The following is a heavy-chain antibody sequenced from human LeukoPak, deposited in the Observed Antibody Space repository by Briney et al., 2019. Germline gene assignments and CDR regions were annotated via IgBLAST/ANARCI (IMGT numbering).Heavy chain of an antibody. CDR2: VTGSGGST. Sequence: GGSLRLSCATSGFTISNYAMNWVRQAPGKGLEWVSAVTGSGGSTYYADSVKGRFTVSRDNSKNTLYLQINSLRDEDTAVYYCAKLLDYWGQGTLVTVSS. J-gene: IGHJ4*02. CDR3: AKLLDY. CDR1: GFTISNYA. V-gene: IGHV3-23*01.